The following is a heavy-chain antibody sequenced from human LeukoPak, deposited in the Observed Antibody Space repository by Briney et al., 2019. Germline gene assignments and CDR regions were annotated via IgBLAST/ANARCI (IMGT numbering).Heavy chain of an antibody. D-gene: IGHD3-22*01. CDR2: IYYSGST. Sequence: SETLSLTCTVSGGSISSYYWSWIRQPPGKGLDWIGFIYYSGSTTYNPSLKSRVTVSVDTSRNQFSLKLSSVTAADTAVYYCARATSYSDTSVYVGFVRHFDLWGRGTLVTVSS. V-gene: IGHV4-59*01. J-gene: IGHJ2*01. CDR1: GGSISSYY. CDR3: ARATSYSDTSVYVGFVRHFDL.